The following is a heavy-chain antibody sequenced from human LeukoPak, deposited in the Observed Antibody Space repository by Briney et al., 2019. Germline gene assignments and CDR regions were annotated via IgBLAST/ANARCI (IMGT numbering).Heavy chain of an antibody. Sequence: PVKVSCKASGFTFTSSAMQWVRQARGQRLEWIGWIVVGSGNTNYAQKFQERVTITRDMSTSTAYMELSSLRSEDTAVYYCAADIVVVPAAPEYYGMDVWGQGTTVTVSS. CDR3: AADIVVVPAAPEYYGMDV. CDR1: GFTFTSSA. CDR2: IVVGSGNT. V-gene: IGHV1-58*02. D-gene: IGHD2-2*01. J-gene: IGHJ6*02.